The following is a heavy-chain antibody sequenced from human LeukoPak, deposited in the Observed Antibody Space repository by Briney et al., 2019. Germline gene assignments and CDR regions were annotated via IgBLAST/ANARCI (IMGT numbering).Heavy chain of an antibody. V-gene: IGHV3-53*01. J-gene: IGHJ5*02. CDR3: ARLHPIVGATTEAKWSWFDP. CDR2: IYSGGST. D-gene: IGHD1-26*01. Sequence: QPGGSLRLSCAASGFTVSSNYMSWVRQAPGKGLEWVSVIYSGGSTYYADSVKGRFTISRDNSKNTLYLQMNSLRAEDTAVYYCARLHPIVGATTEAKWSWFDPWGQGTLVTVSS. CDR1: GFTVSSNY.